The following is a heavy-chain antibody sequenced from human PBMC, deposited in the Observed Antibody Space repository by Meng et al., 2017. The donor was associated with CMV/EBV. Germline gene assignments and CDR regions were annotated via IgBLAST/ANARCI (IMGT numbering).Heavy chain of an antibody. D-gene: IGHD3-10*01. J-gene: IGHJ4*02. CDR1: GGSISSNNYY. CDR3: ATGLWFEE. Sequence: SETLSLTCTVSGGSISSNNYYWGWIRQPPGKGLEWIATIYYNGNTYYSPSLKSRVIISLDTSKNQLSLKLNSVTAADTAVYYCATGLWFEEWGQGTLVTVSS. V-gene: IGHV4-39*07. CDR2: IYYNGNT.